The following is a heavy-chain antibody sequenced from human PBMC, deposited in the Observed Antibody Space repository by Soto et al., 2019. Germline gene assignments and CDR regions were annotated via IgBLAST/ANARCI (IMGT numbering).Heavy chain of an antibody. Sequence: SETLSVTCAVSGASSSGRYYYWAWLRQSPGKGPEWIGSVFYTGFTSYNPSLESRVSVSVDTSKSQFSLKLSAVTAADTAVYYCATSQKGYNWNYFDHWGQGALVTVSS. CDR3: ATSQKGYNWNYFDH. J-gene: IGHJ4*02. V-gene: IGHV4-39*01. CDR1: GASSSGRYYY. D-gene: IGHD1-20*01. CDR2: VFYTGFT.